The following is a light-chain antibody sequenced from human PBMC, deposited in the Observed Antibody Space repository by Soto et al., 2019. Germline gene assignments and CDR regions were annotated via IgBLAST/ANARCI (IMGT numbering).Light chain of an antibody. CDR3: QKYNSALWT. CDR1: QGISNY. J-gene: IGKJ1*01. V-gene: IGKV1-27*01. CDR2: AAS. Sequence: IQMTNSPSSLSASVGDRVTITCRASQGISNYLAWYQQKPGKVPKLLIYAASTLQSGVPSRFSGSRSGTDFTLTISSLQPEDVATYYCQKYNSALWTFGQGTKVDIK.